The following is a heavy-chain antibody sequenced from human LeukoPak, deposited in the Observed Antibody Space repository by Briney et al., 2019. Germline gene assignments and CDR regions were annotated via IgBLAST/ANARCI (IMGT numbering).Heavy chain of an antibody. J-gene: IGHJ4*02. V-gene: IGHV1-69*13. D-gene: IGHD2-2*01. CDR2: IIPIFGTA. Sequence: SVKVSCKASGGTFISYAISWVRQAPGQGLEWMGGIIPIFGTANYAQKFQGRVTITADESTSTAYMELSSLRSEDTAVYYCARDNLYRFGSHRCSSTSRSRFTGDYWGQGTLVTVSS. CDR1: GGTFISYA. CDR3: ARDNLYRFGSHRCSSTSRSRFTGDY.